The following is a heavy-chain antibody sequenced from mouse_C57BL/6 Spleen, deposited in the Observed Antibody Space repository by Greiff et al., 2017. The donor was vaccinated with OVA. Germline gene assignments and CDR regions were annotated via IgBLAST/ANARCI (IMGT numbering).Heavy chain of an antibody. CDR3: ARWDEEFAY. CDR2: IDPSDSYT. J-gene: IGHJ3*01. Sequence: QVQLQQSGAELVMPGASVKLSCKASGYTFTSYWMHWVKQRPGQGLEWIGEIDPSDSYTNYNQKFKGKSTLTVDKSSSTAYMQLSSLTSEDSAVYYCARWDEEFAYWGQGTLVTVSA. V-gene: IGHV1-69*01. D-gene: IGHD4-1*01. CDR1: GYTFTSYW.